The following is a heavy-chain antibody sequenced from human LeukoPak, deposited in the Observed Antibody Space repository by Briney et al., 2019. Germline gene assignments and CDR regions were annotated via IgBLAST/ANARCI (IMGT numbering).Heavy chain of an antibody. D-gene: IGHD3-22*01. CDR3: ARGVDYYDSSGSFDP. CDR1: GFTFSSYE. V-gene: IGHV3-48*03. CDR2: ISSSGSTI. Sequence: GGSLRLSCAASGFTFSSYEMNRVRQAPGKGLEWVSYISSSGSTIYYADSVKGRFTISRDNAKNSLYLQMNSLRAEETAVYYCARGVDYYDSSGSFDPWGQGTLVTVSS. J-gene: IGHJ5*02.